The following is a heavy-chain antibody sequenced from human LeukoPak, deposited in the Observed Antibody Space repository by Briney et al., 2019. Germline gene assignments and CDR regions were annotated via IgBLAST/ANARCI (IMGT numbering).Heavy chain of an antibody. CDR2: IYYSGST. J-gene: IGHJ5*02. CDR3: AREATVVTGGPGWFDP. V-gene: IGHV4-31*03. CDR1: GGSISSGDYY. Sequence: PSETLSLTCTVSGGSISSGDYYWSWIRQHPGKGLEWIGYIYYSGSTYYNPSLKSRVTISVDTSKNQFSLKLSSVTAADAAVYYCAREATVVTGGPGWFDPWGQGTLVTVSS. D-gene: IGHD4-23*01.